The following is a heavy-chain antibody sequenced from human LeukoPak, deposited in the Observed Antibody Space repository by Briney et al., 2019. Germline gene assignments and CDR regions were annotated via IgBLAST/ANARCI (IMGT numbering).Heavy chain of an antibody. D-gene: IGHD5-18*01. CDR2: INHSGST. J-gene: IGHJ4*02. Sequence: NSSETLSLTCAVYGGSFSGYYWSWIRQPPGKGLEWIGEINHSGSTNYNPSLKSRVTISVDTSKNQFSLKLSSVTAADTAVYYCARGGYSYGFGFDYWGQGTLVTVSS. V-gene: IGHV4-34*01. CDR3: ARGGYSYGFGFDY. CDR1: GGSFSGYY.